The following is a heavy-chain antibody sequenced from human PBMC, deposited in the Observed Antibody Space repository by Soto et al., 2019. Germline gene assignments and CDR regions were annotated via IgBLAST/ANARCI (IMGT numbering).Heavy chain of an antibody. J-gene: IGHJ4*02. D-gene: IGHD1-26*01. Sequence: QVQLVESGGGVVQPGRSLRLSCAASGFTFSSYAMHWVRQAPGKGLEWVAVISYDGSNKYYADSVKGRFTISRDNSKNTRYLQMNSLRAEDTAVYYCARGGGLWWADENFAYWVQGTLVTVSS. CDR2: ISYDGSNK. CDR1: GFTFSSYA. V-gene: IGHV3-30-3*01. CDR3: ARGGGLWWADENFAY.